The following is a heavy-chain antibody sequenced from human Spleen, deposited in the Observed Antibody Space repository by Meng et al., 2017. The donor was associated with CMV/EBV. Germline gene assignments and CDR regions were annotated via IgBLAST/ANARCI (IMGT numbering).Heavy chain of an antibody. V-gene: IGHV3-11*04. CDR2: ISSSGNVK. CDR3: ARHDY. CDR1: GFTFSDYY. Sequence: GSLRLSCAASGFTFSDYYMSWIRQAPGKGLEWISYISSSGNVKSYVDAVRGRFTISRDNAKNLLYLQMNSLRAEDTAVYYCARHDYWGQGTLVTVSS. J-gene: IGHJ4*02.